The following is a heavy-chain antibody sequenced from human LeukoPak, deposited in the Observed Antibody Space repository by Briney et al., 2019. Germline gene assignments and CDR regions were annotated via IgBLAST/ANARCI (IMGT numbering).Heavy chain of an antibody. D-gene: IGHD2-8*01. V-gene: IGHV4-59*08. Sequence: SETLSLTCTVSVTSITSYYWNWIRQAPGQGPEWIGYGHYSGNTKYNPPLKSRVTISVDTYKNQFSLRLSSVTAADTAVYFCAKWASENRAFDLWCQGTLVTVSS. J-gene: IGHJ4*02. CDR2: GHYSGNT. CDR1: VTSITSYY. CDR3: AKWASENRAFDL.